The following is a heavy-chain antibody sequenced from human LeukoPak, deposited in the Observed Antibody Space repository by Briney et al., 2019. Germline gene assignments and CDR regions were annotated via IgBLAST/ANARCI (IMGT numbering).Heavy chain of an antibody. CDR2: IYYSGST. CDR3: ARVLATFWEFDY. CDR1: GGSISSGGYY. D-gene: IGHD5-24*01. Sequence: PSETLSLTCTVSGGSISSGGYYWSWIRQHPGKGLEWIGYIYYSGSTYYNPSLKSRVTISVDTSKNQFSLKLSSVTAADTAVYYCARVLATFWEFDYWGQGTLVTASS. V-gene: IGHV4-31*03. J-gene: IGHJ4*02.